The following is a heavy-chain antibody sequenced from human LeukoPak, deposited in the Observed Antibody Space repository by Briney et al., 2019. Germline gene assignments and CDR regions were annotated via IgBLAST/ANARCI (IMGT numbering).Heavy chain of an antibody. Sequence: ASVKVSCKASGYTFTGYYMHWVRQAPGQGLEWMGWINPNRGGTNYVEKFQGRVTMTRDTSISTAYMELSRLRSDDTAVYYCARGPPIVVEPAAIYFYYGMDVWGQGTTVTVSS. D-gene: IGHD2-2*01. J-gene: IGHJ6*02. CDR1: GYTFTGYY. CDR2: INPNRGGT. CDR3: ARGPPIVVEPAAIYFYYGMDV. V-gene: IGHV1-2*02.